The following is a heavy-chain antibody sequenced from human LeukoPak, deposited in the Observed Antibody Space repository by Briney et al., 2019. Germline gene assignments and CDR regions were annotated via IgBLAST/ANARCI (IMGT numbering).Heavy chain of an antibody. V-gene: IGHV4-4*07. Sequence: SGTLSLTCTVSGGSISSYYWSWIRQSAGKGLEWIGRIYTSGGANYNPSPKSRVTMSVDKSKNQFSLKLSSVTAAETAVYYCARETYYYGSGSRDYYMDVWGKGTTVTVSS. CDR2: IYTSGGA. CDR1: GGSISSYY. D-gene: IGHD3-10*01. J-gene: IGHJ6*03. CDR3: ARETYYYGSGSRDYYMDV.